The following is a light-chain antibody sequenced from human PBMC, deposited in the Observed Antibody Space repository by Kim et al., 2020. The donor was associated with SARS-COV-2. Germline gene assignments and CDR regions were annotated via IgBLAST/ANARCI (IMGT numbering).Light chain of an antibody. CDR3: QQYEDYPVT. CDR2: KAS. V-gene: IGKV1-5*03. Sequence: TTVGDRVTITCRASQSISTSLAWHQQKPGKAPKFLIYKASSLESGVPSRFSGSGSGTEFTLTISSLQPDDFAIYYCQQYEDYPVTFGGGTKVDIK. J-gene: IGKJ4*01. CDR1: QSISTS.